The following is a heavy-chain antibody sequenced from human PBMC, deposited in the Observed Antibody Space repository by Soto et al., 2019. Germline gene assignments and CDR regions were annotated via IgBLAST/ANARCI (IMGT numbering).Heavy chain of an antibody. CDR2: IRKEGREN. Sequence: EVQLVESGGGLVQSGGSLRLSCEASGFSFITYWMNWVRQAPGKGLEWLAGIRKEGRENQYVDSGKGRFTISRDNGKNSLYLQMNSLSEEDTAVYYCVREISGSFALWGQGTLVIVSS. J-gene: IGHJ4*02. CDR1: GFSFITYW. CDR3: VREISGSFAL. D-gene: IGHD3-9*01. V-gene: IGHV3-7*04.